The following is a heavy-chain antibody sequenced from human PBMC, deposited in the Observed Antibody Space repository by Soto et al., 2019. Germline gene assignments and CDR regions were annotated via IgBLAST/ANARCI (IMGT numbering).Heavy chain of an antibody. CDR3: ARDGLYTSGGSYLNDAFDI. J-gene: IGHJ3*02. Sequence: PSETVSLTCTVSGGSISIGGYYLSWIRQHPGKGLEWIGYIYYSGSTYYNPSLKSRVTISVDTSKNQFSLKLSSVTAADTAVYYCARDGLYTSGGSYLNDAFDIWGQGTMVTVSS. CDR1: GGSISIGGYY. CDR2: IYYSGST. V-gene: IGHV4-31*03. D-gene: IGHD1-26*01.